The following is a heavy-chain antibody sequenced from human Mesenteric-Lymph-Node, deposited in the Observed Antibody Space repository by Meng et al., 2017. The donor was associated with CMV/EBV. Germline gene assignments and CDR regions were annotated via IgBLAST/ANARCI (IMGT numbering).Heavy chain of an antibody. J-gene: IGHJ6*02. CDR3: AKGTYYYGMDV. CDR1: GFTFSNYA. V-gene: IGHV3-33*06. Sequence: GESLKISCAASGFTFSNYAMHWVRQAPGKGLEWVAVIWHDGINEYYADSVKGRCTISRDNSKNTVYLQMNSLRVDDTAVYYCAKGTYYYGMDVWGQGIRVTVSS. CDR2: IWHDGINE.